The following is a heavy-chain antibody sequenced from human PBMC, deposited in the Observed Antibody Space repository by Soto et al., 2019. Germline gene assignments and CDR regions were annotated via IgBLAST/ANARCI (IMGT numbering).Heavy chain of an antibody. D-gene: IGHD2-15*01. V-gene: IGHV4-59*01. CDR1: GGSISRYY. CDR3: ERTYCSGGICYPGGNWFDP. Sequence: SQTLSLTCTVCGGSISRYYWSWIRQPPGKGLGGIGYTYYSGSTNYSPSLKSRVSMSVDTSRNQFSLKLNSVAAADTAVDYCERTYCSGGICYPGGNWFDPWGQGTLV. CDR2: TYYSGST. J-gene: IGHJ5*02.